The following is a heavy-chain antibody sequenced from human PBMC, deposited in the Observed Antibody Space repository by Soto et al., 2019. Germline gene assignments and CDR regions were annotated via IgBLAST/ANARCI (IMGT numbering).Heavy chain of an antibody. CDR2: ISAYNGNT. Sequence: QVQLVQSGAEVKKPGASVKVSCKASGYTFTSYGISWVRQAPGQGLEWMGWISAYNGNTNYAKKLQGRVTMTTDTSTSTAYIELRSLGSDDTAVYYCVVAAQPYYCDYWGQGTRVTVSS. CDR1: GYTFTSYG. CDR3: VVAAQPYYCDY. D-gene: IGHD2-15*01. J-gene: IGHJ4*02. V-gene: IGHV1-18*01.